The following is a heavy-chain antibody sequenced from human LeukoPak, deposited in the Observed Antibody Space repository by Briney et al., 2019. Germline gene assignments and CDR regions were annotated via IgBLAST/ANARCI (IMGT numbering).Heavy chain of an antibody. J-gene: IGHJ6*03. CDR3: ARSHPVRPTGRAYSSSSLPPYYYMDV. Sequence: ASVKVSCKASGYTFTSYDINWVRQATGQGLEWMGWMNPNSGNTGYAQKFQGRVTITRNTSISTAYMELSSLRSEDTAVYYCARSHPVRPTGRAYSSSSLPPYYYMDVRGKGTTVTVSS. CDR2: MNPNSGNT. D-gene: IGHD6-6*01. V-gene: IGHV1-8*03. CDR1: GYTFTSYD.